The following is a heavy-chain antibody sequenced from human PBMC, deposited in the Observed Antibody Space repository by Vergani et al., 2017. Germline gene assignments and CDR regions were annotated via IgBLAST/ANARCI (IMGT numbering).Heavy chain of an antibody. Sequence: EVQLVESGGGLVQPGGSLRLSCAASGFTFSSYSMNWVRQAPGKGLEWVSYISSSSSTIYYADSVRGRFNFTSDKAKNSLYQQRNSLRAEDTAVYYCGRESSYYYDGSGTFVDGWGKGTTVTGSS. V-gene: IGHV3-48*01. CDR2: ISSSSSTI. J-gene: IGHJ6*04. CDR1: GFTFSSYS. CDR3: GRESSYYYDGSGTFVDG. D-gene: IGHD3-22*01.